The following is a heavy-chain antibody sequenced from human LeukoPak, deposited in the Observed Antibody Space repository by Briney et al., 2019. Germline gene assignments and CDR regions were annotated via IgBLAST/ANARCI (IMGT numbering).Heavy chain of an antibody. CDR2: IWYDGSNK. CDR1: GFTFSSYG. Sequence: GRSLRLSCAASGFTFSSYGMHWVRQAPGKGLEWVVVIWYDGSNKYYADSVKGRFTISRDNSKNTLYLQMNSLRAEDTAVYYCARVPTPDDGYNPPGYFDYWGQGTLVTVSS. V-gene: IGHV3-33*01. CDR3: ARVPTPDDGYNPPGYFDY. J-gene: IGHJ4*02. D-gene: IGHD5-24*01.